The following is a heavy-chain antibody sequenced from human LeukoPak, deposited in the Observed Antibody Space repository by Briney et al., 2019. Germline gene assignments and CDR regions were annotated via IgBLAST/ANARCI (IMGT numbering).Heavy chain of an antibody. D-gene: IGHD3-22*01. CDR3: ARAVAGYYYDSSGLSPIDY. CDR2: IYHSGST. CDR1: GGSISSSNW. V-gene: IGHV4-4*02. J-gene: IGHJ4*02. Sequence: SGTLSLTCAVSGGSISSSNWWSWVRQPPGKGLEWIGEIYHSGSTNYNPSLKSRVTISVDKSKNQFSLKLSSVTAADTAVYYCARAVAGYYYDSSGLSPIDYWGQGTPVTVSS.